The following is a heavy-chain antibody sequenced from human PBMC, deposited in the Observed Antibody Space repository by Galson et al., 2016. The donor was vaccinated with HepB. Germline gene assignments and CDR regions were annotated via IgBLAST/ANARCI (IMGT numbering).Heavy chain of an antibody. V-gene: IGHV3-30*18. CDR3: AKRHEYCPPVGCSVDS. J-gene: IGHJ4*02. CDR2: DSMDGRRK. CDR1: GFTFNRRG. D-gene: IGHD2/OR15-2a*01. Sequence: SLRLSCAASGFTFNRRGMHWVRQAPGKGLEWVAADSMDGRRKFYADSVKGRFNISRDNSNNMLFLQMSSLGVDDTAVYYCAKRHEYCPPVGCSVDSWGQGTLVSVSS.